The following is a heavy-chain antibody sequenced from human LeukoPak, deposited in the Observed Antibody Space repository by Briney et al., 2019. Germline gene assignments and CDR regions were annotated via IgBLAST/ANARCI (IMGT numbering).Heavy chain of an antibody. Sequence: SETLSLTCTVSGGSMSSGSYYWSWIRQPAGKGLEWIGRIYSSGGTNYNPSLKSRVTISVNTSKNQFSLKLSSVAAADTAVYYCARSYTAAAFAEYFQHWGQGTLVTVSS. CDR2: IYSSGGT. CDR3: ARSYTAAAFAEYFQH. CDR1: GGSMSSGSYY. V-gene: IGHV4-61*02. J-gene: IGHJ1*01. D-gene: IGHD6-13*01.